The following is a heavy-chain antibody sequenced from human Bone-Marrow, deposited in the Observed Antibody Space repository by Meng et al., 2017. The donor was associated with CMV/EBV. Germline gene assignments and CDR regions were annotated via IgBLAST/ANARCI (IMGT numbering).Heavy chain of an antibody. CDR2: IYPGDSDT. Sequence: KVSCKGSGYSFTSYWIGWVRQMPGKGLEWMGIIYPGDSDTRYSPSFQGQVTISADKSISTAYLQWSSLKASDTAMYYCATSYDFWGASIKGAFDIWGQGTMVTV. CDR3: ATSYDFWGASIKGAFDI. J-gene: IGHJ3*02. V-gene: IGHV5-51*01. D-gene: IGHD3-3*01. CDR1: GYSFTSYW.